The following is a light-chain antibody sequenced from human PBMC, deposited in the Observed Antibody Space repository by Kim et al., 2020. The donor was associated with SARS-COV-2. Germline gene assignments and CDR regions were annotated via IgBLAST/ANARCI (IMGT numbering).Light chain of an antibody. V-gene: IGKV1-33*01. J-gene: IGKJ4*01. Sequence: DIQMTQSPSSLSASIGDRVTITCQASQDINNYLNWYQQKPGKAPKLLINDASNLETGVPSRFSGTGSGTDFTFTITSLQPEDIATYCCQQYDSLPLTFGGGTKVDIK. CDR3: QQYDSLPLT. CDR2: DAS. CDR1: QDINNY.